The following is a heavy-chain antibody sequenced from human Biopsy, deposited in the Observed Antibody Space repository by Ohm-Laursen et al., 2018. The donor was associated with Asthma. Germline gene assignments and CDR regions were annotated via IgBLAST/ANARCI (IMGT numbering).Heavy chain of an antibody. CDR1: GFTFSHYN. CDR3: AKDERAYYGSDSKYMQPVPLGD. J-gene: IGHJ4*02. Sequence: SLRLSCAASGFTFSHYNMNWVRQAPGKGLEWVSSITNTSRYIKYADSVKGRFTISRDKSDNTLYLQMNSLTAEGTAVYHCAKDERAYYGSDSKYMQPVPLGDWGQGTVVIVSA. V-gene: IGHV3-21*04. CDR2: ITNTSRYI. D-gene: IGHD2-21*01.